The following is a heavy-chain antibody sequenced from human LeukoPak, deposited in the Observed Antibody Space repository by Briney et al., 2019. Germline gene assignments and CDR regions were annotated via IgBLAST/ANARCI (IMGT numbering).Heavy chain of an antibody. CDR2: ISSSSSTI. V-gene: IGHV3-48*01. CDR1: GFTFSSYS. D-gene: IGHD3-3*01. CDR3: VGTVYDFWSGSMGDYFGY. Sequence: TGGSLRLSCAASGFTFSSYSMNWVRQAPGKGLEWVSYISSSSSTIYYADSVKGRFTISRDNAKNSLYLQMNSLRAEDTAVYYCVGTVYDFWSGSMGDYFGYWGQGTLVTVSS. J-gene: IGHJ4*02.